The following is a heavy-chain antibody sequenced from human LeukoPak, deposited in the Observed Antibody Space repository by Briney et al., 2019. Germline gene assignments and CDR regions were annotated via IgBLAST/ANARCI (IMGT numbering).Heavy chain of an antibody. J-gene: IGHJ3*02. CDR2: ISGSGGST. D-gene: IGHD3-16*01. V-gene: IGHV3-23*01. Sequence: GGSLRLSCAASGFTFSSYAMSWVRQAPGKGLEWVSAISGSGGSTYYADSVKGRFTIPRDNSKNTMYLQMESLRAEDTAVYYCTKAVGGGRDAYDIWGQGTMVTVSS. CDR1: GFTFSSYA. CDR3: TKAVGGGRDAYDI.